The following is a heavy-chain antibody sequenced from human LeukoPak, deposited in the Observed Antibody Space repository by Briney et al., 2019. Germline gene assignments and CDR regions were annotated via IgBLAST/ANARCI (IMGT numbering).Heavy chain of an antibody. CDR3: ARRNYYDSSGFPSYFDY. CDR1: GGSISSSSYY. Sequence: SETLSLTCTVSGGSISSSSYYWGRIRQPPGKGLEWIGSIYYSGSTYYNPSLKSRVTISVDTSKNQFSLKLSSVTAADTAVYYCARRNYYDSSGFPSYFDYWGQGTLVTVSS. D-gene: IGHD3-22*01. V-gene: IGHV4-39*01. J-gene: IGHJ4*02. CDR2: IYYSGST.